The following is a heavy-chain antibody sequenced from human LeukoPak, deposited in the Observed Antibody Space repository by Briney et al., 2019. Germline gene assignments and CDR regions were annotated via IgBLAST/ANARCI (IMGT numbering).Heavy chain of an antibody. CDR2: IWYDGSNK. CDR1: GFTFSSYG. V-gene: IGHV3-33*01. CDR3: AREFRDYYYYYGMDV. Sequence: PGGSLRLSCAASGFTFSSYGMHWVRQAPGKGLEWVAVIWYDGSNKYYADSVKGRFTISRDNSKNTLYLQMNSLRAKDTAVYYCAREFRDYYYYYGMDVWGQGTTVTVSS. J-gene: IGHJ6*02.